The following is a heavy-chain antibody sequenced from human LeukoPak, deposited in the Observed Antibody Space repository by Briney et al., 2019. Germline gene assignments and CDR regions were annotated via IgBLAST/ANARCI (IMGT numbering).Heavy chain of an antibody. V-gene: IGHV1-46*01. Sequence: ASVKVSCKASGYTFTSYYMHWVRQAPGQGLEWIGIINPSGGSTSYAQKFQGRVTMTRDTSTSTVYMELSSLRSEDTAVYYCARRTTVTTEGYGMDVWGQGTTVTVSS. CDR1: GYTFTSYY. CDR3: ARRTTVTTEGYGMDV. D-gene: IGHD4-11*01. J-gene: IGHJ6*02. CDR2: INPSGGST.